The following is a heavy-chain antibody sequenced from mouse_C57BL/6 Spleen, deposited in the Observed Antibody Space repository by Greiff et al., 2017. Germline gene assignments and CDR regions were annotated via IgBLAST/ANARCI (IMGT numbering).Heavy chain of an antibody. CDR1: GYAFSSSW. CDR2: IYPGDGDT. Sequence: VQLQQSGPELVKPGASVKISCKASGYAFSSSWMNWVKQRPGTGLEWIGRIYPGDGDTNYNGKFKGKATLTADKSSSTAYMQLSSLTSEDSAVYFCARHGSRNYFDYWGQGTTLTVSS. D-gene: IGHD1-1*01. CDR3: ARHGSRNYFDY. J-gene: IGHJ2*01. V-gene: IGHV1-82*01.